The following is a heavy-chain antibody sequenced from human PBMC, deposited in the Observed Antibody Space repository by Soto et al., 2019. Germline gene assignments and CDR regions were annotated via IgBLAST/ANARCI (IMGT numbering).Heavy chain of an antibody. J-gene: IGHJ6*03. V-gene: IGHV1-69*02. D-gene: IGHD2-2*01. Sequence: SVKVSCKASGGTFSSYTISWVRQAPGQGLEWMGRIIPILSIANYAQKFQGRVTITADKSTSTAYMELSSLRSEDTAVYYCARGPSDIVVVPAAPGSHYYYYYMDVWGKGTTVTVSS. CDR3: ARGPSDIVVVPAAPGSHYYYYYMDV. CDR2: IIPILSIA. CDR1: GGTFSSYT.